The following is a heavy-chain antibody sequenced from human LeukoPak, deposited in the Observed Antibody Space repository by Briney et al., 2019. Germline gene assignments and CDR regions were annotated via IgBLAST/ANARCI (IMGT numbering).Heavy chain of an antibody. D-gene: IGHD1-1*01. CDR3: ARIMLSWKEFDC. Sequence: SVKVSCKASGGTFSNYAINWVRQAPGPGLEWMGGIIPLFGTANYAQKFQGRVSITADESTSTVYMELNSLKSEDTAVYYCARIMLSWKEFDCWGQGTLVTVSS. J-gene: IGHJ4*02. CDR1: GGTFSNYA. CDR2: IIPLFGTA. V-gene: IGHV1-69*13.